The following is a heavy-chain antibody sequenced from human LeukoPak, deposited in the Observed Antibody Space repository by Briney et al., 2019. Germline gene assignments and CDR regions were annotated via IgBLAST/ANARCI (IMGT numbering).Heavy chain of an antibody. Sequence: SVKVSCKASGGTFSSYAISWVRQAPGQGLEWMGGIIPIFGTANYAQKFQGRVTMTTDTSTSTAYMELRSLRSDDAAVFYCARQKGYGSGSYFLDYMDVWGKGTTVIVSS. CDR2: IIPIFGTA. D-gene: IGHD3-10*01. CDR1: GGTFSSYA. J-gene: IGHJ6*03. V-gene: IGHV1-69*05. CDR3: ARQKGYGSGSYFLDYMDV.